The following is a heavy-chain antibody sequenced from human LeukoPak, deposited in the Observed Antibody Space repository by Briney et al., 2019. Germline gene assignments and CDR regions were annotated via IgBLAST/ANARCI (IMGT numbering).Heavy chain of an antibody. CDR1: DGSFSGYY. V-gene: IGHV4-34*01. Sequence: PSETLSLTCAVYDGSFSGYYWSWIRQPPGKGLEWIGEINHSRSTNYNPSLKSRVTISLDTSKSQFSLKLSSVTAADTAVYYCARSGCSGGSCYSQRGAFDIWGQGTMVTVSS. D-gene: IGHD2-15*01. CDR3: ARSGCSGGSCYSQRGAFDI. CDR2: INHSRST. J-gene: IGHJ3*02.